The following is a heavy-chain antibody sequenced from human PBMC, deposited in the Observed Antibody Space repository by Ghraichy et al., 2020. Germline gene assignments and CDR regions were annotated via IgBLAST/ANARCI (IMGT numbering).Heavy chain of an antibody. J-gene: IGHJ4*02. Sequence: SVKVSCKASGGTFSSYAISWVRQAPGQGLEWMGGIIPIFGTANYAQKFQGRVTITADESTSTAYMELSSLRSEDTAVYYCARDFSGWKSPLDYWGQGTLVTVSS. CDR1: GGTFSSYA. V-gene: IGHV1-69*13. CDR3: ARDFSGWKSPLDY. CDR2: IIPIFGTA. D-gene: IGHD6-19*01.